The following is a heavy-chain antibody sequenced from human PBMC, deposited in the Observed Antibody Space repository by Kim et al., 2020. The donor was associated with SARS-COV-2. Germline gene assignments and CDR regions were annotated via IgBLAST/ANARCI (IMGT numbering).Heavy chain of an antibody. CDR3: ARGPRVFDY. J-gene: IGHJ4*02. Sequence: GGSLRLSCAASGFTFSSYEMNWVRQAPGKGLEWVSYISSSGSSIQYADSVKGRFTISRDNAKNSLYLQMNSLRAEDTALYYCARGPRVFDYGGQGTLVTVSA. CDR2: ISSSGSSI. CDR1: GFTFSSYE. V-gene: IGHV3-48*03.